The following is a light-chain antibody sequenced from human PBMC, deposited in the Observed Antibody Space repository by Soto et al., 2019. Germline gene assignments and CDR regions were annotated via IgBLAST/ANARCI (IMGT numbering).Light chain of an antibody. CDR1: QSVSSN. J-gene: IGKJ4*01. Sequence: EVVMAQSPATLSVSPGERATLSCRASQSVSSNLAWYQQKPGQAPRLLIYGASTRATVIPVRFSGSGSGTEFTLTISRLTSEDSAIDDCQQYNNWHLTCGGGNKVES. CDR2: GAS. V-gene: IGKV3-15*01. CDR3: QQYNNWHLT.